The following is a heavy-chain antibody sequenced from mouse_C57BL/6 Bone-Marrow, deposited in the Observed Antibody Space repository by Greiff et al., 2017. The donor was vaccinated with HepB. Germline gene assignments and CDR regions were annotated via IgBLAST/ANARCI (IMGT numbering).Heavy chain of an antibody. D-gene: IGHD2-3*01. CDR3: ARDGYYGYFDV. CDR2: IDPSDSYT. V-gene: IGHV1-69*01. CDR1: GYTFTSYW. J-gene: IGHJ1*03. Sequence: QVQLQQPGAELVMPGASVKLSCKASGYTFTSYWMHWVKQRPGQGLEWIGEIDPSDSYTNYNQKFKGKSTLTVDKSSSTAYMQLSSLTSEYSAVYYCARDGYYGYFDVWGTGTTVTVSS.